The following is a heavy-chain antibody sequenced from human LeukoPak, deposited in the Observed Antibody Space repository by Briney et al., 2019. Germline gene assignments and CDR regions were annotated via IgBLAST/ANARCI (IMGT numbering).Heavy chain of an antibody. CDR3: ARKGYCSSTSCPGGYFQH. Sequence: ASVKVSCKASGYTFTSYGISWVRQAPGQGLEWMGWISAYNGNTNYAQKLQGRVTMTTDTSTSTAYMELRSLRSDDTAVYYCARKGYCSSTSCPGGYFQHWGQGTLVTVSS. V-gene: IGHV1-18*01. J-gene: IGHJ1*01. CDR1: GYTFTSYG. D-gene: IGHD2-2*01. CDR2: ISAYNGNT.